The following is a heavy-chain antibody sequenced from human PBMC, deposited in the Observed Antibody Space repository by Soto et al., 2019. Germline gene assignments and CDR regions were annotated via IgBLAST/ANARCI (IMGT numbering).Heavy chain of an antibody. CDR2: ISAYNGNT. CDR1: GYTFTSYG. J-gene: IGHJ6*02. Sequence: AKVCWKAPGYTFTSYGRSWVRQAPGQGLEWMGWISAYNGNTNYAQKLQGRVTMTTDTSTSTAYMELRSLRSDDTAVYYCASGRANNYDFWSGYYGYYYGMDVWGQGTTVTVSS. D-gene: IGHD3-3*01. V-gene: IGHV1-18*04. CDR3: ASGRANNYDFWSGYYGYYYGMDV.